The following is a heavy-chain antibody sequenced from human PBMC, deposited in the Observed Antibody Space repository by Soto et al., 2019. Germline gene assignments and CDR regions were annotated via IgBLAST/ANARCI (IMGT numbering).Heavy chain of an antibody. D-gene: IGHD6-6*01. Sequence: QVQLVQSGAEVKKPGSSVKVSCKASGGTFSSYAISWVRQAPGQGLEWMGGIIPIFGTANYAQKFQGRVTMTADESXXTXYXXLSSRRSEDTAVYYFERDNAKAARLRGSYNYRMDVWGQGTTVTVSS. CDR2: IIPIFGTA. CDR3: ERDNAKAARLRGSYNYRMDV. CDR1: GGTFSSYA. J-gene: IGHJ6*02. V-gene: IGHV1-69*12.